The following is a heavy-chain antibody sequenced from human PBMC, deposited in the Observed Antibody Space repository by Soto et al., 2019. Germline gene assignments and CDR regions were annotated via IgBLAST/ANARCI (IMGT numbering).Heavy chain of an antibody. Sequence: VNPTQTLTLTCTFAEFSLSTSGMCVSWIRQPPGKALEWLARSDWYDDKYYSRSLKTRLTISRDTSKNQVVLTMTNMDPADPATYYCARVPYYYDSSGYYWDYWGQGTLVTVS. V-gene: IGHV2-70*11. D-gene: IGHD3-22*01. CDR1: EFSLSTSGMC. J-gene: IGHJ4*02. CDR3: ARVPYYYDSSGYYWDY. CDR2: SDWYDDK.